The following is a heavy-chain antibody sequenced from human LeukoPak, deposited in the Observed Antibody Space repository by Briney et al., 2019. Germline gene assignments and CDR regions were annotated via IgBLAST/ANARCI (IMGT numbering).Heavy chain of an antibody. D-gene: IGHD1-26*01. Sequence: SETLSLTCTVSGGSISSYYWSWIRQPAGKGLEWIGRIYTSGSTNYNPSLKSRVTMSVDTSKNQFSLKLSSVTAADTAVYYCARASIVGATRWFDPWGQGTLVTVSS. CDR1: GGSISSYY. CDR3: ARASIVGATRWFDP. J-gene: IGHJ5*02. V-gene: IGHV4-4*07. CDR2: IYTSGST.